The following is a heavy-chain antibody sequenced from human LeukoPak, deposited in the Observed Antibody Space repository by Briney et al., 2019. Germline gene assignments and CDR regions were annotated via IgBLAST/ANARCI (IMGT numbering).Heavy chain of an antibody. Sequence: GGSLRLSCAASGFTFSNAWMNWVRLAPGKGLEWVGRIKNKTDGGTIDYAAPVKGRFTISRDDSKNTLYLQMNSLKIEDTAVYYCTTRGILVARMSSYFDYWGQGTLVTVSS. CDR1: GFTFSNAW. CDR2: IKNKTDGGTI. J-gene: IGHJ4*02. D-gene: IGHD6-19*01. CDR3: TTRGILVARMSSYFDY. V-gene: IGHV3-15*01.